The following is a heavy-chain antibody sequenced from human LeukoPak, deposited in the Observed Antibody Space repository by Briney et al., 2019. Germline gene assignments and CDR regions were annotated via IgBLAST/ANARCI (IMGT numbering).Heavy chain of an antibody. D-gene: IGHD4-17*01. CDR3: ARRAARTVMGYGAFTWFDA. CDR2: IHYIGST. J-gene: IGHJ5*02. V-gene: IGHV4-59*11. Sequence: PSETPSLTRIVSGGSISGHFWSWIRQPPGKGLEWIGYIHYIGSTNYNPSLESRLSISVDTSRNRFSLTPSSVTAADTARHFRARRAARTVMGYGAFTWFDACGQRTPVTVYS. CDR1: GGSISGHF.